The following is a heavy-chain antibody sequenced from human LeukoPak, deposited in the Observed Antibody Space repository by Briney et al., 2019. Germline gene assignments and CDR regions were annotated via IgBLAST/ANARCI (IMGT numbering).Heavy chain of an antibody. J-gene: IGHJ4*02. CDR3: AKDSSHSSSWGIDY. V-gene: IGHV3-23*01. CDR1: GFTFSSYA. CDR2: ISGSGGST. Sequence: GRSLRLSCAASGFTFSSYAMSWVRQAPGKGLEWVSAISGSGGSTYYADSVKGRFTISRDNSKNTLYLQMNSLRAEDTAVYYCAKDSSHSSSWGIDYWGQGTLVTVSS. D-gene: IGHD6-13*01.